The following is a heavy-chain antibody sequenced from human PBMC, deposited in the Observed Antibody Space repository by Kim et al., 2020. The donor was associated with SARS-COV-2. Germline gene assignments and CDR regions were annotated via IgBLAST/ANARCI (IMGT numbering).Heavy chain of an antibody. CDR3: ARAYDSSGYYFDF. V-gene: IGHV2-70*01. Sequence: YSTSLKTRLTISKDTSKNQVVLTMTNMDPVDTATYYCARAYDSSGYYFDFWGQGTLVTVSS. D-gene: IGHD3-22*01. J-gene: IGHJ4*02.